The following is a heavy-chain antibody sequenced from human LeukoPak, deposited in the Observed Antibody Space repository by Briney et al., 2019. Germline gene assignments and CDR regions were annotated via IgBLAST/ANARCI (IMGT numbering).Heavy chain of an antibody. CDR3: ARHRPYCSSTTCYAGIDAFDI. CDR1: GGSFSANY. J-gene: IGHJ3*02. D-gene: IGHD2-2*01. Sequence: SETLSLTCAVYGGSFSANYWSWIRQPPGKGLEWIGEINHSGSTNYNPSLKSRVTISVDTSKNQFSLKLSSVTAADTAVYYCARHRPYCSSTTCYAGIDAFDIWGQGTMVTVSS. V-gene: IGHV4-34*01. CDR2: INHSGST.